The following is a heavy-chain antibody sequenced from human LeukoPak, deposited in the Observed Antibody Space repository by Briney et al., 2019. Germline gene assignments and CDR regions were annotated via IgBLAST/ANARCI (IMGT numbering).Heavy chain of an antibody. CDR1: GFSFSSYR. CDR3: ARISSSWSDY. Sequence: PGGSLRLSCAASGFSFSSYRMNWVRQAPGKGLEWAANIKQDGSEKYYVDSVKGRFTISRDNAKNSLYLQMNSLRAEDTAVYYCARISSSWSDYWGQGTLVTVSS. V-gene: IGHV3-7*01. CDR2: IKQDGSEK. J-gene: IGHJ4*02. D-gene: IGHD6-13*01.